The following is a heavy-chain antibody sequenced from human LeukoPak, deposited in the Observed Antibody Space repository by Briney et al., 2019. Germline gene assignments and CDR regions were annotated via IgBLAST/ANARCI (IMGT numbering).Heavy chain of an antibody. CDR3: ARERTVGATHLVFDY. D-gene: IGHD1-26*01. Sequence: ASVKLSCKASRYTFTSYYMHLLRQSPGQGLEWMGIINPSGGSTSYAQKFQGRVTMTRDTSTSTVYMELSSLRSEDTAVYYCARERTVGATHLVFDYWGEGTLVTVSS. V-gene: IGHV1-46*01. CDR1: RYTFTSYY. J-gene: IGHJ4*02. CDR2: INPSGGST.